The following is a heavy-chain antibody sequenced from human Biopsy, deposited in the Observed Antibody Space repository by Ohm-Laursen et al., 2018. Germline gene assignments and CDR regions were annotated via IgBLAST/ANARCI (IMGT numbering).Heavy chain of an antibody. Sequence: SVKVSCKAPGGTFSNYGVNWVRQAPGQGLEWLGGNIPILGTGNYAQKFQDRVTAAADTSTSTATMELRSLRSDDTAVYYCATKLTGYFHHWGQGILVIVSS. CDR1: GGTFSNYG. CDR3: ATKLTGYFHH. D-gene: IGHD3-9*01. J-gene: IGHJ1*01. V-gene: IGHV1-69*06. CDR2: NIPILGTG.